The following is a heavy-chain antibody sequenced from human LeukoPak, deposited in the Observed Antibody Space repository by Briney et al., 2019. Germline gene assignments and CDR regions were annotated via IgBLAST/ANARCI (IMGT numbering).Heavy chain of an antibody. J-gene: IGHJ3*01. Sequence: GESLGLSCSASGFTVSSNYMSWLRQAPGKGLEWVSVIYSGGGTYYAGSVKGRFTISRDNSKNTLYLQMNSLRADDTAVYFCARAVPIGSGWDAFDVWGRGTKVTVSS. CDR2: IYSGGGT. D-gene: IGHD6-19*01. CDR3: ARAVPIGSGWDAFDV. CDR1: GFTVSSNY. V-gene: IGHV3-53*01.